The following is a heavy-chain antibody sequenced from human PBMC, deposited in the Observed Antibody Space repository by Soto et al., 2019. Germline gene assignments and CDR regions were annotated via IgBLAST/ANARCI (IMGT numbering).Heavy chain of an antibody. J-gene: IGHJ6*02. CDR2: IDPSDSYT. CDR1: GYSFTSYW. V-gene: IGHV5-10-1*01. CDR3: ARPPLVRGQGFYYGMDV. D-gene: IGHD3-10*01. Sequence: PGESLKISCKGSGYSFTSYWITWVRQMPGKGLEWMGRIDPSDSYTNYSPSFQGHVTISADKSISTAYLQWSSLKASDTAMYYCARPPLVRGQGFYYGMDVWGQGTTVTVSS.